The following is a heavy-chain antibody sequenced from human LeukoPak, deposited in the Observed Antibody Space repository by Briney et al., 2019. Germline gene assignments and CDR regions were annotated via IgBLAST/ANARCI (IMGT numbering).Heavy chain of an antibody. V-gene: IGHV3-53*01. Sequence: GGSLRLSCAASGFTVSSNYMSWVRQAPGKGLEWVSVIYSGGSTYYADSVKGRFTISRDNSKNTLYLQMNSLRAEDTAVYYCARDQGYCSITSCLNYNGAFDIWGQGTMVTVSS. CDR2: IYSGGST. CDR3: ARDQGYCSITSCLNYNGAFDI. J-gene: IGHJ3*02. CDR1: GFTVSSNY. D-gene: IGHD2-2*01.